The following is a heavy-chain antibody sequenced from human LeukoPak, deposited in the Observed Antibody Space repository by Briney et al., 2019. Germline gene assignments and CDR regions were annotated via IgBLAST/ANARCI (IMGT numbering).Heavy chain of an antibody. CDR3: ASPRYYYGSGNFDAFDI. CDR2: IYYSGST. Sequence: PSETLSLTCTVSGGSISSSSYYWGWIRLPPGKGLEWIGSIYYSGSTYYNPSLKSRVTISVDTSKNQFSLKLSSVTAADTAVYYCASPRYYYGSGNFDAFDIWGQGTMVTVSS. CDR1: GGSISSSSYY. V-gene: IGHV4-39*07. J-gene: IGHJ3*02. D-gene: IGHD3-10*01.